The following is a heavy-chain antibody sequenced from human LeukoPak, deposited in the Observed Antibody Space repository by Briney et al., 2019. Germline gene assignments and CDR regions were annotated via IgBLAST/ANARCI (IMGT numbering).Heavy chain of an antibody. CDR2: ISGSGGST. CDR1: GFTFSSYA. CDR3: AKDLSGYYDSSGYYYEDY. J-gene: IGHJ4*02. Sequence: GGSLRLSCAASGFTFSSYAMSWVRQAPGKGLESVSAISGSGGSTYYADSVKGRFTISRDNSKNTLYLQMNSLRAEDTAVYYCAKDLSGYYDSSGYYYEDYWGQGTLVTVSS. V-gene: IGHV3-23*01. D-gene: IGHD3-22*01.